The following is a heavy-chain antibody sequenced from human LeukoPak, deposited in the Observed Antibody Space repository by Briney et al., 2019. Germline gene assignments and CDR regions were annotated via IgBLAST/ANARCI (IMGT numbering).Heavy chain of an antibody. CDR2: ISSSGTTI. CDR1: GFTFSSYE. V-gene: IGHV3-48*03. D-gene: IGHD5-18*01. CDR3: ARERGYSYGYDY. Sequence: GGSLRLSCAASGFTFSSYEMNWVRQAPGKGLEWVSYISSSGTTIYYADSVKGRFTIPRDNAKNSLYLQMNSLRAEDTAVYYCARERGYSYGYDYWGQGTLVAVSS. J-gene: IGHJ4*02.